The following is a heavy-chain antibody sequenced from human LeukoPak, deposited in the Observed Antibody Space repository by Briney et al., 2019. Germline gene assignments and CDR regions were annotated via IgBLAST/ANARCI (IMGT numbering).Heavy chain of an antibody. J-gene: IGHJ5*02. CDR3: ARETPIVGARGGWFDP. CDR1: GGSISSYY. CDR2: IYYSGST. D-gene: IGHD1-26*01. V-gene: IGHV4-59*01. Sequence: SETLSLTCTVSGGSISSYYWSWIRQPPGQGLEWIGYIYYSGSTNYNPSLKSRVTISVDTSKNQFSLKLSSVTAADTAVYYCARETPIVGARGGWFDPWGQGTLVTVSS.